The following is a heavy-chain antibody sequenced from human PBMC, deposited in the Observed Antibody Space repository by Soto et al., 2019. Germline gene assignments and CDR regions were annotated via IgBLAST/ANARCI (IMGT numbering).Heavy chain of an antibody. CDR3: ATANWSHHYFDP. Sequence: KSSETLSLTGAAYGGSFSGYYWSWLRQPPGKGLEWIGEINHSGSPNYNPSLKSRVTIAVDTSKNQFSLKITSVTAADTAVYYCATANWSHHYFDPWGQGTRVTVSS. CDR2: INHSGSP. V-gene: IGHV4-34*01. D-gene: IGHD1-1*01. CDR1: GGSFSGYY. J-gene: IGHJ5*02.